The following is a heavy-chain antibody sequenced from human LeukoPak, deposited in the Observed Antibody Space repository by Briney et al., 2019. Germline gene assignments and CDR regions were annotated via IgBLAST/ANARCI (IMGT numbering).Heavy chain of an antibody. D-gene: IGHD3-22*01. V-gene: IGHV3-73*01. CDR2: IRSKAHSYAT. CDR1: GFTFSGSS. J-gene: IGHJ4*02. Sequence: GGSLKLSCAASGFTFSGSSMQWVRQAPGKGLEWVGRIRSKAHSYATAYAASVNGRFTISRDDSKNTAYLQMNSLKTEDTAVYYCAKGLSSGYYYWGQGTLVTVSS. CDR3: AKGLSSGYYY.